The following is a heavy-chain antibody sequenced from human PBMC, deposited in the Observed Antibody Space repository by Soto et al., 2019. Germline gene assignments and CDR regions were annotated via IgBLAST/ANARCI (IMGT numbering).Heavy chain of an antibody. Sequence: QMQLVESGGGVVQPGRSLRLSCAASGFTFSNYGMHWVRQAPGKGLEWVSLILDNGSQQFYRDSVRGRFTISRDNSRNTLYLQMNGLRDDDTALYYCVRDDDFEPNVLDVWGRGTMVSVSS. CDR2: ILDNGSQQ. CDR1: GFTFSNYG. D-gene: IGHD3-3*01. CDR3: VRDDDFEPNVLDV. V-gene: IGHV3-33*01. J-gene: IGHJ3*01.